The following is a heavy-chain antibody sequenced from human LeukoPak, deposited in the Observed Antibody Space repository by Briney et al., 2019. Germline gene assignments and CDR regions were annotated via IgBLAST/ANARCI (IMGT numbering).Heavy chain of an antibody. V-gene: IGHV3-48*04. CDR1: GFTFSSYA. D-gene: IGHD3-10*01. CDR2: ISSSGSTI. J-gene: IGHJ6*03. Sequence: GGSLRLSCAASGFTFSSYAMSWVRQAPGKGLEGVSYISSSGSTIYYADSVKGRFTISRDNAKNSLYLQMNSLRAEDTAVYYCARGVALLLWFGEFMDVWGKGTTVTISS. CDR3: ARGVALLLWFGEFMDV.